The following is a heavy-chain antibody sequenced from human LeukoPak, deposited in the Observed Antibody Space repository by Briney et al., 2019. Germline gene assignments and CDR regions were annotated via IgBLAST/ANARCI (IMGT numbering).Heavy chain of an antibody. CDR2: IKQDGSEK. CDR3: ARASSPRTSRAYYYYGMDV. V-gene: IGHV3-7*01. J-gene: IGHJ6*02. D-gene: IGHD2-2*01. Sequence: GGSLRLSCAASGFTFSRYWMSWVRQAPGKGLEWVANIKQDGSEKYYVDSVKGRFTISRDNAKNSLYLQMNSLRAEDTAVYYCARASSPRTSRAYYYYGMDVWGQGTTVTVSS. CDR1: GFTFSRYW.